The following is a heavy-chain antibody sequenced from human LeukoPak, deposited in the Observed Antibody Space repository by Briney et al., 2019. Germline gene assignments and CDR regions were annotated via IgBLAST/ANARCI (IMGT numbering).Heavy chain of an antibody. CDR3: ARDGPGFCSGGRCYYYYMDV. CDR1: GFTFSSYL. CDR2: IKQDGSEK. V-gene: IGHV3-7*01. Sequence: GGSLRLSCAASGFTFSSYLMSWVRQAPGKGLEWVANIKQDGSEKNDVDSVKGRFTISRDNAKNSLYLQMNSLRAEDTAVYYCARDGPGFCSGGRCYYYYMDVWGKGTPVTVSS. J-gene: IGHJ6*03. D-gene: IGHD2-15*01.